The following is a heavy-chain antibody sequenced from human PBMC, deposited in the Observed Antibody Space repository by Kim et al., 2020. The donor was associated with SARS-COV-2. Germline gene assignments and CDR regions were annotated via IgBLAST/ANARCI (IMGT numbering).Heavy chain of an antibody. Sequence: GGSLRLSCATSGFTFREFDMSWFRQAPGKGLERVGFIRSTVHGGATEYTASVKGKLTISRHDSRSIAYLQMNSLQTVNTAVYYCSRALYDYWGQGTLVTVSS. CDR1: GFTFREFD. CDR2: IRSTVHGGAT. J-gene: IGHJ4*02. CDR3: SRALYDY. V-gene: IGHV3-49*01.